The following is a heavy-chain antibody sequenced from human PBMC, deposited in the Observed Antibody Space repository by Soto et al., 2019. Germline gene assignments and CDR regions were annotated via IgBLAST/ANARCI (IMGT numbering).Heavy chain of an antibody. J-gene: IGHJ4*02. V-gene: IGHV1-69*10. D-gene: IGHD7-27*01. CDR1: GGTFSSYA. CDR2: LIPIVSSA. Sequence: GASVKVSCKASGGTFSSYAISWVRQAPGQGLEWVGGLIPIVSSATYAQKFQGRATVTRDTSTSTVYMDLSSLTSGDTAIYYCARELPNTCYFDYWGQGTLVTVSS. CDR3: ARELPNTCYFDY.